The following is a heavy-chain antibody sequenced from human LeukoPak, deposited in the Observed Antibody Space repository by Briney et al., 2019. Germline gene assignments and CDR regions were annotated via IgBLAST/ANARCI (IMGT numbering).Heavy chain of an antibody. J-gene: IGHJ3*02. CDR2: IKHDGSEK. Sequence: GGSLRLSCAASGFTFSRYWMTWVRQTPGKGLEWVANIKHDGSEKYYVDSMKGRLTISRDNVRNSLHLQMTTLRPEDTAVYYCARTMVLRTPSGFDIWGQGTIVTVSS. D-gene: IGHD4/OR15-4a*01. CDR1: GFTFSRYW. V-gene: IGHV3-7*03. CDR3: ARTMVLRTPSGFDI.